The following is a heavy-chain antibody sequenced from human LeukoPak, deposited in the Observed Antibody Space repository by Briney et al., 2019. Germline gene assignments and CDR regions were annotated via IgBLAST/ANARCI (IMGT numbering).Heavy chain of an antibody. Sequence: ASVKVSCKASGYTFTSYDINWVRQAPGQGPEWMGIINPSGGSTSYAQKFQGRVTMTRDMSTSTVYMELSSLRSEDTAVYYCARNAARVGSYYYYYYMDVWGKGTTVTVSS. CDR3: ARNAARVGSYYYYYYMDV. V-gene: IGHV1-46*01. D-gene: IGHD6-6*01. J-gene: IGHJ6*03. CDR1: GYTFTSYD. CDR2: INPSGGST.